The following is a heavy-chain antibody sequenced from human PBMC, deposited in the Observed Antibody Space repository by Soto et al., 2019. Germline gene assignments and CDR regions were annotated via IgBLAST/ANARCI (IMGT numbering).Heavy chain of an antibody. Sequence: SETLSLTCAVYGGSFSGYYWSWIRQPPGKGLEWIGEINHSGSTNYNPSLKSRVTISVDTSKNQFSLKLSSVTAADTAVYYCASGAYGSGSYQIHPYYFDYWGQGTLVTVSS. CDR1: GGSFSGYY. CDR2: INHSGST. CDR3: ASGAYGSGSYQIHPYYFDY. V-gene: IGHV4-34*01. J-gene: IGHJ4*02. D-gene: IGHD3-10*01.